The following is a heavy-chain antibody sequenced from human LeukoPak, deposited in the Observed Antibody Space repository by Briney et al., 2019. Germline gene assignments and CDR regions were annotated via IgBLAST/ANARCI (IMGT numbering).Heavy chain of an antibody. Sequence: SETLSLTCAVYGGSFSGYYWSWIRQPPGKGLEWIGEIYHSGSTDYNPSLKSRVTISLDKSKNQFSLKLSSVTAADTAIYYCARGLASGYPPIPFDYWGQGTLVTVSS. CDR1: GGSFSGYY. J-gene: IGHJ4*02. V-gene: IGHV4-34*01. D-gene: IGHD3-3*01. CDR2: IYHSGST. CDR3: ARGLASGYPPIPFDY.